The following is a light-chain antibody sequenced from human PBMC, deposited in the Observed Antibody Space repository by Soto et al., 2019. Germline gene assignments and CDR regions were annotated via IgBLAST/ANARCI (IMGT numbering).Light chain of an antibody. CDR2: LGS. V-gene: IGKV2-28*01. CDR3: MQTLQTPRT. CDR1: QSLLHSNGYNY. Sequence: DIVTPQSPLSLPVTPGEPASISCRSSQSLLHSNGYNYLDWYLQKPGQSPQLLIYLGSNRASGVPDRFSGRGSGTDFTLKISRVEAEDVGVYYCMQTLQTPRTFGQGTKVEIK. J-gene: IGKJ1*01.